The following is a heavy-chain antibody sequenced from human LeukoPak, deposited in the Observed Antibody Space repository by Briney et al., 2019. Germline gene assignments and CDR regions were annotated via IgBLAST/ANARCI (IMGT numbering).Heavy chain of an antibody. CDR1: GFTFSSYE. Sequence: GGSLRLSCAAFGFTFSSYEMNWVRQAPGKGLEWVSYISSSGSTVYYADSVKGRFTISRDNAKNTVYLQMNSLRDDDTAVYFCAKGGGWLYYFDYWGQGTLVTVSS. CDR2: ISSSGSTV. CDR3: AKGGGWLYYFDY. J-gene: IGHJ4*02. D-gene: IGHD4-23*01. V-gene: IGHV3-48*03.